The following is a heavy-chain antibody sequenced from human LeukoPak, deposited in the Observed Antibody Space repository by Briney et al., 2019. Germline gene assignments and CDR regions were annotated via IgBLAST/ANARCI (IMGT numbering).Heavy chain of an antibody. CDR1: GFTFSSYS. J-gene: IGHJ3*02. CDR2: ISSSSSYI. Sequence: GGSLRLSCAASGFTFSSYSMNWVRQAPGKGLEWVSSISSSSSYIYYADSVKGRFTISRGNAKNSLYLQMNSLRAEDTAVYYCARTNSSGWSRDAFDIWGQGTMVTVSS. CDR3: ARTNSSGWSRDAFDI. D-gene: IGHD6-19*01. V-gene: IGHV3-21*01.